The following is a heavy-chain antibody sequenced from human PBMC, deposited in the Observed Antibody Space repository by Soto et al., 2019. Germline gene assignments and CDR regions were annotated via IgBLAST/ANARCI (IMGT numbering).Heavy chain of an antibody. CDR1: GFTFSSYA. CDR2: ISYDGSNK. V-gene: IGHV3-30-3*01. CDR3: ARQYYYVWGSYRFEENYYYYGMDV. J-gene: IGHJ6*02. D-gene: IGHD3-16*02. Sequence: GGSLRLSCAASGFTFSSYAMHWVRQAPGKGLEWVAVISYDGSNKYYADSVKGRFTISRDNSKNTLYLQMKSMRAEDTAVYYFARQYYYVWGSYRFEENYYYYGMDVWGQGTTVTVSS.